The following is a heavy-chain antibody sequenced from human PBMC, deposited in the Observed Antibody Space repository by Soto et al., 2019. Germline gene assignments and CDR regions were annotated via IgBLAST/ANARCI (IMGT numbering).Heavy chain of an antibody. CDR1: GGTFSSYA. CDR3: ARVVVRGIGLDV. CDR2: IIPIFGTA. V-gene: IGHV1-69*13. D-gene: IGHD3-10*01. Sequence: FLVKVSCKASGGTFSSYAVSWVRQTPGQGLEWMGGIIPIFGTANYAQKFQGRVTITADESTSTAYMELSSLRSEDTAVYYCARVVVRGIGLDVWGQGTTVTVSS. J-gene: IGHJ6*02.